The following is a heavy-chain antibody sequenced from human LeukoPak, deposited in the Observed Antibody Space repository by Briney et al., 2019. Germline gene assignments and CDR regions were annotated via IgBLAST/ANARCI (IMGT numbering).Heavy chain of an antibody. CDR2: INPNSGGT. D-gene: IGHD1-26*01. CDR3: AREGGYSGSYIDY. CDR1: GYTFTGYY. V-gene: IGHV1-2*02. J-gene: IGHJ4*02. Sequence: EASVKVSCKASGYTFTGYYMHWVRQAPGQGLEWMGWINPNSGGTNYAQKFQGRVTMTRDTSISTAYMELSRLRSDDTAVYYCAREGGYSGSYIDYWGQGTLVTVSS.